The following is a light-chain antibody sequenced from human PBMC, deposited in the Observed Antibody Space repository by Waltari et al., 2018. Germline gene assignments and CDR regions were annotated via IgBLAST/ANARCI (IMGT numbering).Light chain of an antibody. V-gene: IGLV2-14*03. CDR3: SSYTGSSALVV. J-gene: IGLJ2*01. CDR1: TIDIGSYNS. Sequence: QSALTQPASVSGSPGQSITISCSGSTIDIGSYNSVSWYQQHPGKAPKLIIFDVNRRPSGVSNRFSGSKSGLTASLTISGLQAEDEAEYYCSSYTGSSALVVFGGGTKLSVL. CDR2: DVN.